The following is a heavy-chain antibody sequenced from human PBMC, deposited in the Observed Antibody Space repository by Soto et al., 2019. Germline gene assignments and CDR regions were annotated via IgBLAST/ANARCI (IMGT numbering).Heavy chain of an antibody. Sequence: PGGSLRLSCAASGFTFSSYAMSWVRQAPGKGLEWVSAISGSGGSTYYADSVKGRFTISRDNSKNTLYLQMNSLRAEDTAVYYCAKGGYCSGGSCCPLYYYYGMDVWGQGTTVTVSS. CDR2: ISGSGGST. CDR1: GFTFSSYA. D-gene: IGHD2-15*01. CDR3: AKGGYCSGGSCCPLYYYYGMDV. V-gene: IGHV3-23*01. J-gene: IGHJ6*02.